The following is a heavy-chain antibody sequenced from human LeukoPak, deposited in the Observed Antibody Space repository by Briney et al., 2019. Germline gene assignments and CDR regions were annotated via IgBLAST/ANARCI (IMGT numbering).Heavy chain of an antibody. CDR3: TRGSYYVAFDI. J-gene: IGHJ3*02. CDR2: IKSKTVGGTT. CDR1: GFTFSNAW. V-gene: IGHV3-15*01. D-gene: IGHD1-26*01. Sequence: GGSLRLSCAASGFTFSNAWMSWVRQAPGKGLEWVGRIKSKTVGGTTDYAAPVKGRFTISRDDSKNTLYLQMNSLKTEDTAVYYCTRGSYYVAFDIWGQGTMVTVSS.